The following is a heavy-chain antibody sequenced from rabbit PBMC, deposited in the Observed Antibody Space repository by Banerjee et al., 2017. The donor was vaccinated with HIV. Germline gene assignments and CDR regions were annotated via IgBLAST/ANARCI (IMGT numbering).Heavy chain of an antibody. CDR1: GFDFSSFG. CDR3: ARSAGYGGSGYANL. D-gene: IGHD8-1*01. CDR2: ITYGGSA. Sequence: QEQLVESGGGLVQPGGSLKLSCKASGFDFSSFGVSWVRQAPGKGLEWIGYITYGGSAYYASWVNGRFTVSRSTSLHTVTLQMTSLTAADTATYFCARSAGYGGSGYANLWGQGTLVTVS. J-gene: IGHJ4*01. V-gene: IGHV1S47*01.